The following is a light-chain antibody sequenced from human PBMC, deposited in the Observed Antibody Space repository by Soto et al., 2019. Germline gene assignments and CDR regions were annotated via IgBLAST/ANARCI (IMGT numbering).Light chain of an antibody. J-gene: IGLJ2*01. Sequence: QSALTQPASVSGSPGQSITISCTGTSSDVGSYNLVSWYQQHPGKAPKLMIYEVSKRPSGVSNRFSGSKSGNTASLTIARLQAEDEADYYCCSYAGNSSFVVFGGGTKLTVL. CDR3: CSYAGNSSFVV. CDR1: SSDVGSYNL. CDR2: EVS. V-gene: IGLV2-23*02.